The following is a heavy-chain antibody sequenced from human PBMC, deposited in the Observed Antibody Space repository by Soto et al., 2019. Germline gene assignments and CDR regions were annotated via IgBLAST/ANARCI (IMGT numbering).Heavy chain of an antibody. CDR2: IYWDDDK. D-gene: IGHD3-22*01. Sequence: QITLKESGPTLVKPTQTLTLTCTFSGFSLSTSGVGVGWIRQPPGKALEWLALIYWDDDKRYSPSLKSRLTITKDTSKNQVVLTMTNRDPVDTATYYCAHIAYYDSSGYYSVDAFDIWGQGTMVTVSS. V-gene: IGHV2-5*02. J-gene: IGHJ3*02. CDR1: GFSLSTSGVG. CDR3: AHIAYYDSSGYYSVDAFDI.